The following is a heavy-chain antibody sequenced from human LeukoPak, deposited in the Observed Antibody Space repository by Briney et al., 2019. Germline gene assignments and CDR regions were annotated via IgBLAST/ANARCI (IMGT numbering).Heavy chain of an antibody. CDR1: GYSFSSYG. V-gene: IGHV1-18*01. Sequence: GASVKVSCKASGYSFSSYGFSWVRQAPGQGLAWMGWINTYNGHTNYTQTLQGRVTMTTDTSTSTAYMELRNLRPDDTAVYFCARDPRITGTTAYYFDYWGQGTLVTVSS. J-gene: IGHJ4*02. D-gene: IGHD1-7*01. CDR3: ARDPRITGTTAYYFDY. CDR2: INTYNGHT.